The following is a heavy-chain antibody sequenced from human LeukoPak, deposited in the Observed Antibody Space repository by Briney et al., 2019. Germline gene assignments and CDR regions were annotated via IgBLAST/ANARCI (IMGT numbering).Heavy chain of an antibody. Sequence: GSLRLSCAASGFTFSNYAMRWVRQAPGKGLEWIGEINHSGSTNYNPSLKSRVTISVDTSKNQFSLKLSSVTAADTAVYYCARGRYYDSSGLPFYWGQGTLVTVSS. J-gene: IGHJ4*02. CDR3: ARGRYYDSSGLPFY. D-gene: IGHD3-22*01. CDR2: INHSGST. CDR1: GFTFSNYA. V-gene: IGHV4-34*01.